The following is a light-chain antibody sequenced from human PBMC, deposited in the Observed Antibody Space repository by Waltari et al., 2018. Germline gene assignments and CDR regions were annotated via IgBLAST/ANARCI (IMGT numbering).Light chain of an antibody. CDR1: QRFSRW. Sequence: EIVLTQSQGTLSLSPWERATVSCRDSQRFSRWLAWYQQKPGQPHRLLIYGASSRATCIPDRFSGSRSGTDFSLSSSRLEPEDSAVYYCQKYGTLPATFGQGTKVEVK. J-gene: IGKJ1*01. CDR2: GAS. CDR3: QKYGTLPAT. V-gene: IGKV3-20*01.